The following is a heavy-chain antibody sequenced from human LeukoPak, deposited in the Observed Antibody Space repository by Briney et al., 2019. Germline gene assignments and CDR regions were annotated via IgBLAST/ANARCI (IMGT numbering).Heavy chain of an antibody. Sequence: GGSLRLSCAASVVSFCNFGMNWGRQALGKGLEWVSSISSSSTSIFYADSVKGRFTTSRDNAKNSLYLQMSSLRAEDTAVYYCARRFDFWSGNYKVKWFDPWGQGTLVTVSS. CDR2: ISSSSTSI. V-gene: IGHV3-21*01. CDR3: ARRFDFWSGNYKVKWFDP. CDR1: VVSFCNFG. D-gene: IGHD3-3*01. J-gene: IGHJ5*02.